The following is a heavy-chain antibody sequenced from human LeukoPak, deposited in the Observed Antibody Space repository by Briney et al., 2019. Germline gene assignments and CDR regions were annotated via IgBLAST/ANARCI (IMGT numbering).Heavy chain of an antibody. Sequence: GGSLRLSCAASGFTFSSYSMNWVRQAPGKGLEWVSSISSSSSYIYYADSVKGRFTISRDNAKNSLYLRMNSLRAEDTAVYYCFGVGYYDFWSGLSPDCWGQGTLVTVSS. CDR2: ISSSSSYI. J-gene: IGHJ4*02. D-gene: IGHD3-3*01. V-gene: IGHV3-21*01. CDR3: FGVGYYDFWSGLSPDC. CDR1: GFTFSSYS.